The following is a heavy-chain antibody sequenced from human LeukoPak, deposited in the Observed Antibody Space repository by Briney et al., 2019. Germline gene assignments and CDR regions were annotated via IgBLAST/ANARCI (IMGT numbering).Heavy chain of an antibody. V-gene: IGHV3-21*01. CDR2: ISSSSTYI. CDR1: GFSFSNYN. Sequence: PGGSLRLSCAASGFSFSNYNINWVRQAPGKGLEWVSSISSSSTYIYYADSVKGRFTISRDNAKNSLYLQMNSLRAEDTAVYYCARVTVVTPRGGASFDYWGQGTLVTVSS. D-gene: IGHD4-23*01. CDR3: ARVTVVTPRGGASFDY. J-gene: IGHJ4*02.